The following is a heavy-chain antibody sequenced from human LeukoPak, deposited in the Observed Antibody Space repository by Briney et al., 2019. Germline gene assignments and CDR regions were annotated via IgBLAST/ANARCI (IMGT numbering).Heavy chain of an antibody. CDR2: ISLSGLT. CDR3: SRESGAFSPFGY. D-gene: IGHD1-26*01. V-gene: IGHV4-4*02. J-gene: IGHJ4*02. Sequence: SETLSLTCGVSGGSISSTNWYSWVRRPPGQGLEWIGEISLSGLTNYNPSLKSRVTMSLDKSKNLLSLTLTSVTAADTAVYYCSRESGAFSPFGYWGQGTLVTVTS. CDR1: GGSISSTNW.